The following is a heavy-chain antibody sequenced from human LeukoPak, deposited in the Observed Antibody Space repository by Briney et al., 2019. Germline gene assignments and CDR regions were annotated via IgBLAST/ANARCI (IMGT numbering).Heavy chain of an antibody. CDR3: ARDARIAVAGTSPESSDY. CDR2: ISSSSSYI. Sequence: GSLRLSCAASGFTFSSYSMNWVRQAPGKGLEWVSSISSSSSYIYYADSVKGRFITSRDNAKNSLYLQMNSLGAEDRGVYYCARDARIAVAGTSPESSDYWGQGTLVTVSS. D-gene: IGHD6-19*01. V-gene: IGHV3-21*01. CDR1: GFTFSSYS. J-gene: IGHJ4*02.